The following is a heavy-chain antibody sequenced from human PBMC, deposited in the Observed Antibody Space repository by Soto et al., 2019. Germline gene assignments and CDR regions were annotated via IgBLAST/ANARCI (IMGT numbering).Heavy chain of an antibody. D-gene: IGHD3-3*01. CDR1: GGSISSSNW. J-gene: IGHJ3*02. Sequence: SETLSLTCAVSGGSISSSNWWRWVRQPPGKGLGWIGEINHSGSTNYNPSLKSRVTISVDTSKNQFSLKLSSVTAADTAVYYCARGTGDFWSGYAFDIWGQGTMVTVSS. V-gene: IGHV4-4*02. CDR3: ARGTGDFWSGYAFDI. CDR2: INHSGST.